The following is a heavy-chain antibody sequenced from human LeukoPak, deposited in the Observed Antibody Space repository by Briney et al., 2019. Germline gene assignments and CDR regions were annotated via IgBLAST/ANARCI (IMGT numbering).Heavy chain of an antibody. Sequence: GGSLRLSCAASGFTFSSYWMYWVRQAPGKGLVWVSRINSDGSSTSYADSVKGRFTISRDNSKNTLYLQMNSLRAEDTAVYYCAKSVGFGSFYYYYMDVWGKGTTVTISS. CDR1: GFTFSSYW. CDR2: INSDGSST. D-gene: IGHD3-10*01. V-gene: IGHV3-74*01. CDR3: AKSVGFGSFYYYYMDV. J-gene: IGHJ6*03.